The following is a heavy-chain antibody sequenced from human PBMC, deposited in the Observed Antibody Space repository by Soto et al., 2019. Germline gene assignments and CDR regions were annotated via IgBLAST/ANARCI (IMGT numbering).Heavy chain of an antibody. Sequence: SETLSLTCAVYGGSFSGYYWSWIRQPPGKGLEWIGEINHSGSTNYNPSLKSRVTISVDTSKNQFSLKLSSVTAADTAVYYCARGFLGAAAGTKLTPLDYWGKGTLVTVSS. CDR3: ARGFLGAAAGTKLTPLDY. CDR2: INHSGST. D-gene: IGHD6-13*01. CDR1: GGSFSGYY. V-gene: IGHV4-34*01. J-gene: IGHJ4*02.